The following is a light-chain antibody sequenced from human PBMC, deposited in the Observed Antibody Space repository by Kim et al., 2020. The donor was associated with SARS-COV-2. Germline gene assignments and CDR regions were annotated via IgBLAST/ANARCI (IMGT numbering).Light chain of an antibody. V-gene: IGLV3-1*01. CDR2: QDN. CDR1: KLGDKY. Sequence: SYELTQPPSVSVSPGQTASITCSGDKLGDKYACWYQQKPGQSPVLVIYQDNKRPSGIPERFSGANSGNTATLSISGTQAMDEADYYCQAWDSGTAVFGGG. CDR3: QAWDSGTAV. J-gene: IGLJ3*02.